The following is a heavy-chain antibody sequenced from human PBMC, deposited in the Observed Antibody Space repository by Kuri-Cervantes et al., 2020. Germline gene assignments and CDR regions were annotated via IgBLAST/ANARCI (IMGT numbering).Heavy chain of an antibody. D-gene: IGHD2-15*01. CDR2: ISAYNGNT. Sequence: ASVKVSCKASGYTFTSYGISWVRQAPGQGLEWMGWISAYNGNTNYAQKFQGRVTKTRNTSISTAYMELSSLRSEDTAVYYCAREYCSGGSCYYFDYWGQGTLVTVSS. V-gene: IGHV1-18*01. CDR1: GYTFTSYG. J-gene: IGHJ4*02. CDR3: AREYCSGGSCYYFDY.